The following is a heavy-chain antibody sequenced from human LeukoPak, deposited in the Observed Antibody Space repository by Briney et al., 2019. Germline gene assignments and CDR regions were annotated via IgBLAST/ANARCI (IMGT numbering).Heavy chain of an antibody. J-gene: IGHJ6*02. Sequence: PGGSLRLSCAASGFSFSTYWMSWVRQAPGKGLEWVANTKQDGSEKYYVDSVKGRFTISRDNAKNSLYQQMNRLRAEDTAVYYCARGGVGDVYYGMDVWGQGTTVTVSS. CDR2: TKQDGSEK. CDR3: ARGGVGDVYYGMDV. V-gene: IGHV3-7*01. D-gene: IGHD2-8*02. CDR1: GFSFSTYW.